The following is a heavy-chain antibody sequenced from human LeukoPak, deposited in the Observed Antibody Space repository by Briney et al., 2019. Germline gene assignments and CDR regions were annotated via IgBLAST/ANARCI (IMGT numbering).Heavy chain of an antibody. CDR2: IYYRGTT. J-gene: IGHJ5*02. V-gene: IGHV4-59*01. CDR3: ARETAAGQTDT. Sequence: SETLSLTCTVSGASISSYYWSWIRQPPGKGLEWIGNIYYRGTTNYNPSLKSRVTISVDTSKNQFSLKLSSVTAADTAESHCARETAAGQTDTWGQGTLVTVSS. CDR1: GASISSYY. D-gene: IGHD6-13*01.